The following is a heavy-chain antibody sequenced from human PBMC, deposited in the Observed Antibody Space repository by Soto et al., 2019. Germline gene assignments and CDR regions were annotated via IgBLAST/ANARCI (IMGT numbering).Heavy chain of an antibody. CDR2: ISYDGNNK. Sequence: GGSLRLSCAASGFTFSNYAIVWVRQAPGKGLEWVAVISYDGNNKYYADSVKGRFTISRDNFKNTLYLQMDSLRAEDTAMYYCAKDHLETTVTTPSYWGQGTLVTVSS. D-gene: IGHD4-17*01. CDR3: AKDHLETTVTTPSY. J-gene: IGHJ4*02. V-gene: IGHV3-30*18. CDR1: GFTFSNYA.